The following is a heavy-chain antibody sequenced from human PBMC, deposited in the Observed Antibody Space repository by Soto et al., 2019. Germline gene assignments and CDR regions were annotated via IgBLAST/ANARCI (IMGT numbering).Heavy chain of an antibody. CDR1: GFAFNNYG. CDR3: AREDSIIIPAVSDF. J-gene: IGHJ4*02. Sequence: GGSLRLSCTVSGFAFNNYGVNWVRQAPGKGLEWVSSISKSDYTYYSDSVTGRFTISRDNAKNSVSLQMNTLRVEDTAVYYCAREDSIIIPAVSDFWGQGTLVTVSS. CDR2: ISKSDYT. V-gene: IGHV3-21*01. D-gene: IGHD2-2*01.